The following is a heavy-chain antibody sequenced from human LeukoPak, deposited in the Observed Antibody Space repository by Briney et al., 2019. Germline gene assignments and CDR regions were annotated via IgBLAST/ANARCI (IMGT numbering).Heavy chain of an antibody. CDR1: GFTFSSYW. CDR2: IKSDGST. V-gene: IGHV3-74*01. Sequence: GGSLRLSCAASGFTFSSYWMHWVRQAPGTGLVWVSRIKSDGSTRYADSVKGRFTISRDNAKNTVSLQMNSLRAEDTGVYYCARAPSEIGGYYPEYFRHWGQGTLVTVSP. J-gene: IGHJ1*01. CDR3: ARAPSEIGGYYPEYFRH. D-gene: IGHD3-22*01.